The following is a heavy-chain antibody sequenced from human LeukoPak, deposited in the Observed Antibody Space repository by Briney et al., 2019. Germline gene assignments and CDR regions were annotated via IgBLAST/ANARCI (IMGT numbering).Heavy chain of an antibody. CDR2: INHSGST. Sequence: PSETLSLTCAVYGGSFSGYYWSWIRQPPGKGLEWIGEINHSGSTNYNPSLKSRVTISADTSKNQFSLKLSSVTAADTAVYYCARRANSSGWLYYFDYWGQGTLVTVSS. CDR3: ARRANSSGWLYYFDY. V-gene: IGHV4-34*01. D-gene: IGHD6-19*01. J-gene: IGHJ4*02. CDR1: GGSFSGYY.